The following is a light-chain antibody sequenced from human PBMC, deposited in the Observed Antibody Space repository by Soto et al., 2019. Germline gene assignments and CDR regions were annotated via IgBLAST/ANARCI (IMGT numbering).Light chain of an antibody. V-gene: IGKV1-5*03. J-gene: IGKJ1*01. Sequence: DIQMTQSPSTLSASVGDRVTITCRASQSISSLLAWYQQKPGKAPKLLIYKASSLESGVPSRFSGSGSGTEFTLTISSLQPDDFATYYCQQYNSYPPWTFCQGTKVDI. CDR2: KAS. CDR1: QSISSL. CDR3: QQYNSYPPWT.